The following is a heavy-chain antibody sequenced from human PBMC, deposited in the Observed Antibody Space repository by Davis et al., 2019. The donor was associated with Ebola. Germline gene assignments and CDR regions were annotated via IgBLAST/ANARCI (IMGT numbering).Heavy chain of an antibody. J-gene: IGHJ3*01. CDR3: AKDTSNIWFDV. Sequence: PGGSLRLSCATPGFTFPTNAMSWVRQAPGKGLEWVSAITSSGGSTYYADSVKGRFAISRDNSRNTLYLQMNGLRVKDTAMYYCAKDTSNIWFDVWGQGTMVTVSS. D-gene: IGHD1-26*01. V-gene: IGHV3-23*01. CDR1: GFTFPTNA. CDR2: ITSSGGST.